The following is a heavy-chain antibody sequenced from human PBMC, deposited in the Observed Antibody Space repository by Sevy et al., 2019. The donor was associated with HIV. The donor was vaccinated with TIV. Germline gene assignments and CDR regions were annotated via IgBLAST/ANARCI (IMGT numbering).Heavy chain of an antibody. D-gene: IGHD1-26*01. Sequence: GGSLRLSCTVSGFIFSNFAMHWVRQAPGKGLEWVAVTSYDGSHKYYADSVKGRSIVSRDNSRNILSLEMSSLTRDDTAVYYCARGENDDEFFQYWGQGTLVTVSS. V-gene: IGHV3-30*04. CDR1: GFIFSNFA. CDR2: TSYDGSHK. J-gene: IGHJ1*01. CDR3: ARGENDDEFFQY.